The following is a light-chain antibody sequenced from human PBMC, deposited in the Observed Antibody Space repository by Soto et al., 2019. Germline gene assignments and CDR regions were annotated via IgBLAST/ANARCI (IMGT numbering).Light chain of an antibody. CDR2: DVT. Sequence: QSALTQPASVSGSPGQSITISCTGTSSDVGGYNHVSWYQQHPGKAPKLMIYDVTNRPSGVSNRFSGSKSGNRASLTISGLQAEDEADYYCNSYTSTNTLVFGGGTKLTVL. CDR1: SSDVGGYNH. V-gene: IGLV2-14*03. CDR3: NSYTSTNTLV. J-gene: IGLJ2*01.